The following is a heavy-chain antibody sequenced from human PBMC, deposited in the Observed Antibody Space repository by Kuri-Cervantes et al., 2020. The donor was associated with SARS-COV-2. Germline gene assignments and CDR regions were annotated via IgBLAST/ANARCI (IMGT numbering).Heavy chain of an antibody. J-gene: IGHJ4*02. CDR1: GFTFSSYA. Sequence: GGSLRLSCAASGFTFSSYAMSWVRQAPGKGLEWVSAISGSGGSTYYADSVKGRFTISGDNAKNSLYLQMNSLRAEDTAVYYCARGGKSRSLLGVRYWGQGTLVTVSS. CDR2: ISGSGGST. V-gene: IGHV3-23*01. D-gene: IGHD4-23*01. CDR3: ARGGKSRSLLGVRY.